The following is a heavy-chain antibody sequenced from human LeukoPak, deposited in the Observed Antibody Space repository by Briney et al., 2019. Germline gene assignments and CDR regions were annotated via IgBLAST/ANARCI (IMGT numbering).Heavy chain of an antibody. V-gene: IGHV4-34*01. J-gene: IGHJ4*02. CDR1: GGSFSGYY. CDR3: ARANYYGSGSSR. D-gene: IGHD3-10*01. CDR2: INHSGST. Sequence: SETLSLTCAVYGGSFSGYYWSWIRQPPGKGLEWIGEINHSGSTNYNPSLKSRVTISVDTSKNQFSLKLSSVTAADTAVYYCARANYYGSGSSRWGQGTLVTVSS.